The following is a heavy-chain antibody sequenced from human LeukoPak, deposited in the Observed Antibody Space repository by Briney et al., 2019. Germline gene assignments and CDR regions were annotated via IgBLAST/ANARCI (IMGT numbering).Heavy chain of an antibody. J-gene: IGHJ4*02. CDR3: AREWGHIVVAGGPGY. D-gene: IGHD6-19*01. Sequence: GGSLRLSCEVSGFIFSNYGMHWVRQAPGKGLEWVALIWYDGRTKFHADSVRGRFTISRDNSANTLYLQMSSLRVEDTAVYYCAREWGHIVVAGGPGYWGRGALVTVSS. CDR1: GFIFSNYG. V-gene: IGHV3-33*01. CDR2: IWYDGRTK.